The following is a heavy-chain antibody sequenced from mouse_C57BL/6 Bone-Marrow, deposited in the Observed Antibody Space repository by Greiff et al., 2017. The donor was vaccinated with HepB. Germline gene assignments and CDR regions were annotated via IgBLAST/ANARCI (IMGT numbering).Heavy chain of an antibody. CDR1: GYAFTNYL. D-gene: IGHD1-3*01. J-gene: IGHJ2*01. Sequence: VQLVESGAELVRPGTSVKVSCKASGYAFTNYLIEWVKQRPGQGLEWIGVINPGSGGTNYNEKFKGKATLTADKSSSTAYMQLSSLTSEDSAVYFCARDTGELSFDYWGQGTTLTVSS. V-gene: IGHV1-54*01. CDR2: INPGSGGT. CDR3: ARDTGELSFDY.